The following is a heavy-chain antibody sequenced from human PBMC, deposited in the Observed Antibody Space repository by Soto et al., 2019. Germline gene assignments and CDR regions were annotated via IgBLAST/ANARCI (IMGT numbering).Heavy chain of an antibody. J-gene: IGHJ4*02. D-gene: IGHD5-18*01. CDR1: GDSMTSDNYF. V-gene: IGHV4-31*01. Sequence: QVQLQESGPGLVKPSQTLSLTCTVSGDSMTSDNYFWSWIRQHPGKGLEWIGYIYYSGNAYYNPSLKSLTSVSIDTSESPFSLHLRSVTAADTAVYYCARGGYTYGHETLDYWGQGILVTVSS. CDR2: IYYSGNA. CDR3: ARGGYTYGHETLDY.